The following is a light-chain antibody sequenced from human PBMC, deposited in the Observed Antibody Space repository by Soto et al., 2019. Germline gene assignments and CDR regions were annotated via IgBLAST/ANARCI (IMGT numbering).Light chain of an antibody. J-gene: IGKJ5*01. CDR2: GAS. CDR3: QQYNNWPLT. Sequence: IVMTQSPATLSMSPGERATLSCRASQSLNRDLAWYQQKPGQSPRLLIFGASSRATGIPVRFSGSGSGTEFTLTISSLQSEDFAVYYCQQYNNWPLTFGQGTRLEIK. CDR1: QSLNRD. V-gene: IGKV3-15*01.